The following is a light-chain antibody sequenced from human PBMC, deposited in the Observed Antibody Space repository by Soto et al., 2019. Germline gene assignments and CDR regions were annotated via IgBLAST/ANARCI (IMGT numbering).Light chain of an antibody. CDR2: DVS. J-gene: IGLJ3*02. Sequence: QSALTQPASVSGSPGQSITIACTGTSSHIGGYNHVSWYQVHPGKAPRLVIYDVSIRPPAVSDRFSGSTSGNTASLTISGLQAEDEAVYYCSSYTATRTVVFGGGTKLTVL. V-gene: IGLV2-14*03. CDR3: SSYTATRTVV. CDR1: SSHIGGYNH.